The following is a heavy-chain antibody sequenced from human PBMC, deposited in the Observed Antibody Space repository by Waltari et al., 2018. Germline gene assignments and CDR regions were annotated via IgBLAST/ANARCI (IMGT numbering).Heavy chain of an antibody. CDR2: ISSSSSTI. CDR3: ARETAAGTGDAFDI. J-gene: IGHJ3*02. V-gene: IGHV3-48*04. D-gene: IGHD6-13*01. Sequence: NWVRQAPGKGLEWVSYISSSSSTIYYADSVKGRFTISRDNAKNSLYLQMNSLRAEDTAVYYCARETAAGTGDAFDIWGQGTMVTVSS.